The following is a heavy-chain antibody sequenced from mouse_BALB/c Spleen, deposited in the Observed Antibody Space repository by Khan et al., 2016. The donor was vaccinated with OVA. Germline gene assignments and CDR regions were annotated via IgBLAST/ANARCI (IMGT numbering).Heavy chain of an antibody. CDR1: GFAFSRYW. CDR3: ARPYRYDGRAWFAY. J-gene: IGHJ3*01. Sequence: EVELVESGGGLVKPGGSLKLSCAASGFAFSRYWLGWFRQAPGKGLDGIGEFNQDSSTINYTPSLKDKFIIPRDTAKNTLYQQMSKVRSEETALYYCARPYRYDGRAWFAYWGQGTLVTVSA. D-gene: IGHD2-14*01. CDR2: FNQDSSTI. V-gene: IGHV4-1*02.